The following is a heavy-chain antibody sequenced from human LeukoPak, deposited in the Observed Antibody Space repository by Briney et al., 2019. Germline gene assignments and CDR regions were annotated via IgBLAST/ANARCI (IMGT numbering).Heavy chain of an antibody. D-gene: IGHD1-26*01. V-gene: IGHV3-30*18. CDR1: GFTFSNYG. CDR3: AKSRTSGSYPGPFDY. Sequence: PGGSLRLSCAASGFTFSNYGMHWVRQAPGKGLEWVAVISYDGSNKYYADSVKGRFTISRDNSKSTLYLQMNSLRAEDTAVYYCAKSRTSGSYPGPFDYWGQGTLVTVSS. CDR2: ISYDGSNK. J-gene: IGHJ4*02.